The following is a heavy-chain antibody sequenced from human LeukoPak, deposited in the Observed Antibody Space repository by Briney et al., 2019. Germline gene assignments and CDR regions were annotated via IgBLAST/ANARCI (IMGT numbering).Heavy chain of an antibody. CDR3: ARDGHAYGHGSPHY. CDR2: ISSSGSTK. J-gene: IGHJ4*02. D-gene: IGHD3-10*01. Sequence: GGSVRLFCAASGFIFSDYYVSYIRQPTGKGLVWVSYISSSGSTKYYADSVKGRFTISRDNAKNSYLQMNSLRAEDTAVYYCARDGHAYGHGSPHYWGQGTLVTVSS. V-gene: IGHV3-11*01. CDR1: GFIFSDYY.